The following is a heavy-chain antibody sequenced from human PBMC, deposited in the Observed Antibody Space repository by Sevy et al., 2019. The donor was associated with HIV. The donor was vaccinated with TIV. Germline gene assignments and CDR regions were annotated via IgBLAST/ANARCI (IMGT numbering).Heavy chain of an antibody. D-gene: IGHD6-6*01. V-gene: IGHV3-21*01. CDR3: ARDLREYSSSSKYYFDY. J-gene: IGHJ4*02. CDR1: GFTFSSYS. Sequence: GGSLRLSCAASGFTFSSYSMNWVRQAPGMGLEWVSSISSSNNYIYYADSLKGRFTISRDNAKNSLYLQMNSLRAEDTAVYYCARDLREYSSSSKYYFDYWGQRILVTVSS. CDR2: ISSSNNYI.